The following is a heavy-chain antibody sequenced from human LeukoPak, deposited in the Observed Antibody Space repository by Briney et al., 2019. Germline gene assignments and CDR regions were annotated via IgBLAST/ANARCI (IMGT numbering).Heavy chain of an antibody. CDR3: ARGNWNPFDY. Sequence: SETLSLTCTISGGSVSDYYWSWIRQSPGKGLEWIGYIYHTGSTSYSPSLKSRVTISVDTSKNQFSLKLSSVTAADTAVYYCARGNWNPFDYWGQGALVTVSS. CDR2: IYHTGST. V-gene: IGHV4-59*02. CDR1: GGSVSDYY. J-gene: IGHJ4*02. D-gene: IGHD1-1*01.